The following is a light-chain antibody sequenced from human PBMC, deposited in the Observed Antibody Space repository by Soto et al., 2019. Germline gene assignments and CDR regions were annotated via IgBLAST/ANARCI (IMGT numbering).Light chain of an antibody. V-gene: IGKV3-15*01. CDR3: QQYNNWWT. CDR1: QSVNSN. Sequence: EIVMTQSPATLSVSPGERATLSCRASQSVNSNLACYQQKPGQAPRLLISGASTRATGIPARFSGSGSETEFTLTISSLQSEDFAVYYCQQYNNWWTFGQGTKVEMK. J-gene: IGKJ1*01. CDR2: GAS.